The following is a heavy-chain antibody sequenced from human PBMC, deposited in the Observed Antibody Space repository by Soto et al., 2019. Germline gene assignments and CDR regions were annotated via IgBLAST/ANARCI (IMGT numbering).Heavy chain of an antibody. CDR1: GFTLGYYG. Sequence: QMRLVESGGGVVQPGRSLRLSCLVSGFTLGYYGTHWVRQAPGKGLGWVAHLSYDGVYTAYADSVKGRFTISSDRSKITFFLQMDSLTTDDTAVYYCAKGQRGSSVGMDVWGQGTNVTVS. V-gene: IGHV3-30*18. CDR2: LSYDGVYT. D-gene: IGHD3-22*01. CDR3: AKGQRGSSVGMDV. J-gene: IGHJ6*02.